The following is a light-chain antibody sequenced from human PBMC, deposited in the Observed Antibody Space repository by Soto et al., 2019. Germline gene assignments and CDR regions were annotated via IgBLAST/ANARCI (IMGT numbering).Light chain of an antibody. Sequence: QSVLTQPPSVSEAPRQRVTISCSGSSSNIGNNAVNWYQQLPGKAPKLLIYYDDLLPSGVSDRFSGSKSGTSASLAISGLQSEDAADYYCAAWDDSLNGPVFSGGTKLTVL. CDR2: YDD. V-gene: IGLV1-36*01. J-gene: IGLJ2*01. CDR3: AAWDDSLNGPV. CDR1: SSNIGNNA.